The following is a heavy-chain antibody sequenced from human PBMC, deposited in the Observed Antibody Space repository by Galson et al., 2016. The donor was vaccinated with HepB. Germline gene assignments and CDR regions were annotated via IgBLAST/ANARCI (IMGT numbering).Heavy chain of an antibody. CDR2: FDPEDGKT. V-gene: IGHV1-24*01. CDR3: ATPLVVAATIARYPFDF. J-gene: IGHJ4*02. Sequence: SVKVSCKVSGYTPTELAMHWVRQAPGKGLEWMGGFDPEDGKTFYAQKFLGRVTMTEDTSTDTAYMELRSLGSDDTAVYYCATPLVVAATIARYPFDFWGQGTLVTVSS. CDR1: GYTPTELA. D-gene: IGHD2-2*02.